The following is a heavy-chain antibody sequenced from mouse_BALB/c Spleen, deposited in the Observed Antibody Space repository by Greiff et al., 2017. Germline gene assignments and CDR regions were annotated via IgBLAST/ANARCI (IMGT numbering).Heavy chain of an antibody. Sequence: DVKLVESGGGLVQPGGSRKLSCAASGFTFSSFGMHWVRQAPEKGLEWVAYISSGSSTIYYADTVKGRFTISRDNPKNTLFLQMTSLRSEDTAMYYCARSIYYGNGYAMDYWGQGTSVTVSS. CDR3: ARSIYYGNGYAMDY. D-gene: IGHD2-1*01. CDR1: GFTFSSFG. V-gene: IGHV5-17*02. J-gene: IGHJ4*01. CDR2: ISSGSSTI.